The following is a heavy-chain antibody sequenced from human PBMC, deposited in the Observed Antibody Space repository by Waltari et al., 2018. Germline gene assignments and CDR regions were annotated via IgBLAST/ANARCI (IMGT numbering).Heavy chain of an antibody. D-gene: IGHD5-18*01. CDR1: GFTFSSYG. CDR3: ASGSYSYGLGY. CDR2: ISSSSSTI. J-gene: IGHJ4*02. Sequence: EVQLVESGGGLVQPGGSLRLSCAASGFTFSSYGMNWVRQAPGKGLEWCSYISSSSSTIYYADSVKGRFTISRDNAKRSLYLQMNSLRAEDTAVYYCASGSYSYGLGYWGQGTLVTVSS. V-gene: IGHV3-48*01.